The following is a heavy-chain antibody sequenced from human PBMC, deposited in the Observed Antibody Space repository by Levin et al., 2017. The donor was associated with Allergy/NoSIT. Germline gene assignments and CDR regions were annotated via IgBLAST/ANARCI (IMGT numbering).Heavy chain of an antibody. Sequence: PSETLSLTCTVSGGSISSSSYYWGWIRQPPGKGLEWIGSIYYSGSTYYNPSLKSRVTISVDTSKNQFSLKLSSVTAADTAVYYCASIPPELWFGETTYNKDYMDVWGKGTTVTVSS. V-gene: IGHV4-39*01. CDR2: IYYSGST. J-gene: IGHJ6*03. CDR3: ASIPPELWFGETTYNKDYMDV. CDR1: GGSISSSSYY. D-gene: IGHD3-10*01.